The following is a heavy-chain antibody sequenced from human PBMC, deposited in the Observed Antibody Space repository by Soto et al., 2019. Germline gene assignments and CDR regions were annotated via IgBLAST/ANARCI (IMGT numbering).Heavy chain of an antibody. Sequence: GASVKFSCKASLYSFTRYYVHFGRQSPVQWLDFMGIIYPGGDYTMYAQNFQLRFNMTRDTSTSTLYMELSSLTSVDTAFYYCERQQLPQPFD. V-gene: IGHV1-46*01. CDR3: ERQQLPQPFD. J-gene: IGHJ4*01. CDR2: IYPGGDYT. D-gene: IGHD6-13*01. CDR1: LYSFTRYY.